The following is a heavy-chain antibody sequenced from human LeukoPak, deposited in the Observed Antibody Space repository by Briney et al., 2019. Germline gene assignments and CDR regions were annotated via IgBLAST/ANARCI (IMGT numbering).Heavy chain of an antibody. CDR3: AKLLAVTNSYYFNY. V-gene: IGHV3-23*01. CDR1: GHTFSSYA. J-gene: IGHJ4*02. CDR2: FSGKGSGGSP. D-gene: IGHD6-19*01. Sequence: PGGSLRLSCAPSGHTFSSYAISWVRQAPGRGLGCVSTFSGKGSGGSPYYADSVKGRVTIPRDNSKDTLYLQMNSLRAEDTVVYYCAKLLAVTNSYYFNYWGQGTLVTVSS.